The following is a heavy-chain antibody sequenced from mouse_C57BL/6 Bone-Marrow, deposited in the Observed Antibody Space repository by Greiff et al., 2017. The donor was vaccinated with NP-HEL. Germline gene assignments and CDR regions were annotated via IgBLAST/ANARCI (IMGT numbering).Heavy chain of an antibody. Sequence: QVQLKQPGAELVMPGASVKLSCKASGYTFTSYWMHWVKQRPGQGLEWIGEIDPSDSYTNYNQQFKGKSTLTVDKSSSTAYMQLSSLTSEDSAVYYCARDYDDSNWYFDVWGTGTTVTVSS. V-gene: IGHV1-69*01. CDR3: ARDYDDSNWYFDV. CDR1: GYTFTSYW. J-gene: IGHJ1*03. CDR2: IDPSDSYT. D-gene: IGHD2-4*01.